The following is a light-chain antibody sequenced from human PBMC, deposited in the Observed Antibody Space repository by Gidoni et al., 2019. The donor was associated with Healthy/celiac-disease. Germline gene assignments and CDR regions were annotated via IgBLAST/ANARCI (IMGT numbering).Light chain of an antibody. CDR3: QQLNSYPRT. CDR2: AAS. V-gene: IGKV1-9*01. J-gene: IGKJ1*01. Sequence: IQLTQSPSFLSASVGDRVTITCRASQGISSYLAWYQQKPGKAPKLLIYAASTLQSGVPSRFNGSGSGTEFTLTISSLQPEDFATYYCQQLNSYPRTFGQGTKVEIK. CDR1: QGISSY.